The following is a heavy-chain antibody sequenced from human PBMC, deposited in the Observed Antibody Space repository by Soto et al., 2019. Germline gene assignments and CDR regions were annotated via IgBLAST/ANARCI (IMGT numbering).Heavy chain of an antibody. CDR2: VTANGGST. D-gene: IGHD2-21*02. Sequence: GGSLRLSCAATGFTFSVYAMTWVRQAPGKGLEWVSAVTANGGSTYSADSVKGRFTISKDNSKNTLFLQMNSLRAEDTAVYYCASLGVGDWANYYYYYGMDVWGQGTTVTVSS. CDR1: GFTFSVYA. J-gene: IGHJ6*02. V-gene: IGHV3-23*01. CDR3: ASLGVGDWANYYYYYGMDV.